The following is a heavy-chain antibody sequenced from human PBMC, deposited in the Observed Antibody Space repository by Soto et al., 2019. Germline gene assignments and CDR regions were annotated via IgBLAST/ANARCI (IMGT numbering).Heavy chain of an antibody. CDR2: INHRGST. J-gene: IGHJ4*02. D-gene: IGHD3-16*02. V-gene: IGHV4-34*01. CDR3: ARGRDYDYLWGSYRASDY. CDR1: GGSFSGYY. Sequence: PSETLSLTCAVYGGSFSGYYWSWIRQPPGKGLEWIGEINHRGSTNYNPSLKSRVTISVDMSKNQFSLNLSSVTAADTAVYYCARGRDYDYLWGSYRASDYWGQGTLVTLSS.